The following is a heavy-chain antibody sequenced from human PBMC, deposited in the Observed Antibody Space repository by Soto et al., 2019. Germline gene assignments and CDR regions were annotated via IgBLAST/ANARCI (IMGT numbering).Heavy chain of an antibody. CDR3: ARSMTTVVTLDY. CDR2: MYYSGST. Sequence: SETLSLTCTVSGDSISRYCWSWLRQPPGKGLEWIGSMYYSGSTYYNPSLKSRVTISVDTSKNQFSLKLSSVTAADTAVYYCARSMTTVVTLDYWGQGTLVTVS. J-gene: IGHJ4*02. D-gene: IGHD4-17*01. V-gene: IGHV4-59*05. CDR1: GDSISRYC.